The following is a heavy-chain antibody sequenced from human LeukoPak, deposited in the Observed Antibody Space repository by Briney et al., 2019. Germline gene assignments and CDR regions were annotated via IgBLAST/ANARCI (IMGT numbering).Heavy chain of an antibody. V-gene: IGHV1-24*01. Sequence: ASVKVSCKVSGYTLTELSMHWVRQAPGKGLEWMGGFDPEDGETIHAQKFQGRVTMTEDTSTATAYMELSSLRSEDTAVYYCATGGKAHSIHTYYFDYWGQGTLVTVSS. CDR3: ATGGKAHSIHTYYFDY. CDR1: GYTLTELS. D-gene: IGHD3-3*02. CDR2: FDPEDGET. J-gene: IGHJ4*02.